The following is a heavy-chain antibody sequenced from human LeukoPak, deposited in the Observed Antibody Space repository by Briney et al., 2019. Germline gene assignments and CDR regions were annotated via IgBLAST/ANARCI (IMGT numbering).Heavy chain of an antibody. J-gene: IGHJ4*02. D-gene: IGHD5-18*01. Sequence: GGSLRLSCAASGFTFSSYWMHWVRQAPGKGLVRVSRINSDGSSTSYADSVKGRFTISRDNAKNTLYLQMNSLRAEDTAVYYCALVDTAMVSYGDYWGQGTLVTVSS. CDR3: ALVDTAMVSYGDY. CDR1: GFTFSSYW. CDR2: INSDGSST. V-gene: IGHV3-74*01.